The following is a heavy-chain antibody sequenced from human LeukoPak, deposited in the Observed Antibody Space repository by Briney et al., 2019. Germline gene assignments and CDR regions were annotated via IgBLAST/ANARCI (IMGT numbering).Heavy chain of an antibody. CDR3: ARVLEGSSGQHWYFDL. Sequence: KSLETLSLTCAVYGGSFSGYYWSWIRQPPGKGLEWIGEINHSGSTNYNPSLKSRVTISVDTSKNQFSLRLSSVTAADTAVYYCARVLEGSSGQHWYFDLWGRGTLVTVSS. J-gene: IGHJ2*01. CDR1: GGSFSGYY. V-gene: IGHV4-34*01. CDR2: INHSGST. D-gene: IGHD6-19*01.